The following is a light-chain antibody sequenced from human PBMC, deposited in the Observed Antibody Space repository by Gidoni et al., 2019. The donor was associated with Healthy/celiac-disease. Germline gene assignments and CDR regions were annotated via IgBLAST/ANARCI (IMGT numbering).Light chain of an antibody. V-gene: IGLV1-47*01. CDR1: SSNIGSNY. CDR2: RNN. J-gene: IGLJ1*01. CDR3: AAWDDSLSGGV. Sequence: QPVLTHPPHTSGPPGQRVTISCSGSSSNIGSNYVYWYQQLPGTAPKLLIYRNNQRPSGVPDRFSGSKSGTSASLAISGLRSEDEADYYCAAWDDSLSGGVFGTGTKVTVL.